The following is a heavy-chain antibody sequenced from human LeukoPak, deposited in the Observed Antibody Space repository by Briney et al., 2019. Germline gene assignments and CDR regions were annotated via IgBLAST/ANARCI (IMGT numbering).Heavy chain of an antibody. J-gene: IGHJ4*02. D-gene: IGHD6-19*01. V-gene: IGHV1-18*01. CDR2: ISAYNGNT. CDR3: ARADASVAVAGTWSY. Sequence: ASVKVSCKASGYTFTSYGISWVRQAPGQGLEWMGWISAYNGNTNYAQKLQGRVTMTTDTSTSTAYMELRSLRSDDTAVYYCARADASVAVAGTWSYWGQGTLVTVSS. CDR1: GYTFTSYG.